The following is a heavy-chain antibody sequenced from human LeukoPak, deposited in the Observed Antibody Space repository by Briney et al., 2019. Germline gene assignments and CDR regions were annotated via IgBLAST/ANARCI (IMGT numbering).Heavy chain of an antibody. V-gene: IGHV3-30*04. Sequence: PGGSLRLSCTASGFPFSRYAMHWVCQAPGKGLEWVAVISNDGSSRHNADSVKGRFTISRDNSKNALYLQMNSLRGDDTAVYYCARAPRMDSSAFYTDYWGQGTLVTVSS. CDR3: ARAPRMDSSAFYTDY. D-gene: IGHD6-13*01. J-gene: IGHJ4*02. CDR2: ISNDGSSR. CDR1: GFPFSRYA.